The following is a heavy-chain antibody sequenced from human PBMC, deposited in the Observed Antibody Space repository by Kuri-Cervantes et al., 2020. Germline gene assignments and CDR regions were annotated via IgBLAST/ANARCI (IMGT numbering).Heavy chain of an antibody. CDR2: MNPNSGNT. V-gene: IGHV1-8*02. J-gene: IGHJ5*02. Sequence: ASVKVSCKASGGTFSSYAINWVRQATGQGLEWMGWMNPNSGNTGYAQKFQGRVTMTRNTSISTAYMELSSLRSEDTAVYYCATRFLWFGELPPGYWFDPWGQGTLVTVSS. CDR1: GGTFSSYA. D-gene: IGHD3-10*01. CDR3: ATRFLWFGELPPGYWFDP.